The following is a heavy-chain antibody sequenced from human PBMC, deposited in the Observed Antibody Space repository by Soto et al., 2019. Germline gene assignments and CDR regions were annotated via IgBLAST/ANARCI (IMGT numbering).Heavy chain of an antibody. CDR2: INHSGST. CDR3: ALWTDGGVFDY. V-gene: IGHV4-34*01. D-gene: IGHD1-1*01. CDR1: GGSFSGYY. Sequence: SETLSLTCAVYGGSFSGYYWSWIRQPPGKGLEWIGEINHSGSTNYNPSLKSRVTISVDTSKNQFSLKLSSVTAADTAVYYCALWTDGGVFDYWGQGTLVTVSS. J-gene: IGHJ4*02.